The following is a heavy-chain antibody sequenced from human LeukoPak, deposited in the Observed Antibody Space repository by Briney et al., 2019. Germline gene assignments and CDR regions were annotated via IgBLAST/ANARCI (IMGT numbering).Heavy chain of an antibody. J-gene: IGHJ4*02. CDR1: GYTLTELS. V-gene: IGHV1-24*01. CDR2: FDPEDGET. CDR3: ARASSGYYSLRGGADY. D-gene: IGHD3-22*01. Sequence: ASVKVSCKVSGYTLTELSMHWVRQAPGKGLEWMGGFDPEDGETIYAQKFQGRVTMTEDTSTDTAYMELSSLRSEDTAVYYCARASSGYYSLRGGADYWGQGTLVTVSS.